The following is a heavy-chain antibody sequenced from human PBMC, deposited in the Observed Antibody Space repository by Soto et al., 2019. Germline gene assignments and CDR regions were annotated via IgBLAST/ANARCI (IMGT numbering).Heavy chain of an antibody. CDR1: GFTFRNAW. CDR2: IKSKTDGGTT. J-gene: IGHJ6*02. D-gene: IGHD4-4*01. V-gene: IGHV3-15*01. Sequence: GGSLRLSCAASGFTFRNAWMSWVRQAPGKGLEWVGRIKSKTDGGTTDYAAPVRGRFTISRDDSKNTLYLRMNSLKTEDTAVYYCTTVAVTAPYYYGMDVWGQGTTVTVSS. CDR3: TTVAVTAPYYYGMDV.